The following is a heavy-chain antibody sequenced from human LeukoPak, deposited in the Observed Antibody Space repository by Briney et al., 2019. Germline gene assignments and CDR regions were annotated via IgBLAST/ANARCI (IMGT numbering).Heavy chain of an antibody. J-gene: IGHJ5*02. CDR1: GFTFSSFW. CDR2: IKQDATEK. D-gene: IGHD6-13*01. V-gene: IGHV3-7*01. Sequence: GGSLRLSCAASGFTFSSFWMSWVRQAPGKRLEWVASIKQDATEKFYVDSVKGRFTISRDNAKTSVYLEMNSLRVEDTAVYYCARGNIPGAGRFDPWGQGTLVTVSS. CDR3: ARGNIPGAGRFDP.